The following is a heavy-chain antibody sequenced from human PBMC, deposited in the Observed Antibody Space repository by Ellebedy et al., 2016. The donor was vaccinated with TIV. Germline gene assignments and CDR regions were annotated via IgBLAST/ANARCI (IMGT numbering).Heavy chain of an antibody. CDR2: LNPSTGGT. D-gene: IGHD4-23*01. Sequence: ASVKVSCKASGYTFTTYYIHWVRQAPGQGLEWVGTLNPSTGGTSSAQKFQGRVTLTRDTSTSTAYMELSSLRSDDTAVYYCARGPYGGISVWYFDVWGRGTLVTVSS. CDR1: GYTFTTYY. J-gene: IGHJ2*01. V-gene: IGHV1-46*01. CDR3: ARGPYGGISVWYFDV.